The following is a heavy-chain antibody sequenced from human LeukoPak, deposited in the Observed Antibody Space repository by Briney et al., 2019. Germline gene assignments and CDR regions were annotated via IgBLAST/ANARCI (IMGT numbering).Heavy chain of an antibody. D-gene: IGHD6-13*01. Sequence: ASVKVSCKASGYIFISYGISWVRQAPGQGLEWMGWISASNSKTNYAQNLQGRVTMTADTSTNTAYMELRSLRSDDTAVYYCARGRLIVAVGDYWGQGTLVTVSS. CDR3: ARGRLIVAVGDY. V-gene: IGHV1-18*01. CDR2: ISASNSKT. CDR1: GYIFISYG. J-gene: IGHJ4*02.